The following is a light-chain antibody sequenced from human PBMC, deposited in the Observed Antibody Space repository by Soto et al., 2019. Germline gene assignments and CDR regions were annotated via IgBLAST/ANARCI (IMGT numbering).Light chain of an antibody. Sequence: DIQMTQSPSSLSASVGDRVTITCRASQGISNYLAWYQQKPGKVPKLLIYAASTLQSGVPSRFSGSGSGTDFTFTISSLQPEDIATYYCQQYDNLWTFGQGTKVDIK. CDR2: AAS. J-gene: IGKJ1*01. V-gene: IGKV1-27*01. CDR3: QQYDNLWT. CDR1: QGISNY.